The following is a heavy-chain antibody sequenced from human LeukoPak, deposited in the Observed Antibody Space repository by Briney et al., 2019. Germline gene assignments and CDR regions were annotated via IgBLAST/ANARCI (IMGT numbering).Heavy chain of an antibody. Sequence: PGGSLRLSCVVSGFTFSSYGMHWVRQAPGKGLEYVSAISRDGASNFYANSVKGRFTTSRDNSKNMVWLQMGSLSPDDMGVYYCARSWGSSGFHPIDPLYGMDVWGQGTTVTVSS. CDR2: ISRDGASN. D-gene: IGHD3-16*01. CDR1: GFTFSSYG. V-gene: IGHV3-64*01. CDR3: ARSWGSSGFHPIDPLYGMDV. J-gene: IGHJ6*02.